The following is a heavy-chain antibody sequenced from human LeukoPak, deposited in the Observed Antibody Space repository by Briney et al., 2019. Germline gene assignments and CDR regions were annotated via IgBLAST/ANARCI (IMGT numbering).Heavy chain of an antibody. CDR1: GFTVSSNY. Sequence: GGSLRLSCAASGFTVSSNYMSWVCQAPGKGLEWVSVIYSGGSTYYADSVKGRFTISRDNSKNTLYLQMNSLRAEDTAVYYCARVDGYYYYYMDVWGKGTTVTVSS. CDR2: IYSGGST. J-gene: IGHJ6*03. V-gene: IGHV3-53*01. D-gene: IGHD5-24*01. CDR3: ARVDGYYYYYMDV.